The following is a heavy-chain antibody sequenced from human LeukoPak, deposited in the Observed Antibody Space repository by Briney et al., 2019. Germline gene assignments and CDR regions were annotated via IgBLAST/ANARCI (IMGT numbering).Heavy chain of an antibody. CDR3: ARDPHYYDSSGYV. Sequence: GASVKVSCKSSGGTFSSYAISWVRQAPGQGLEWTGRIIPIVGVGNYAQKFQGRVTITADRSTSTVYMELSSLRSEDTAMYYCARDPHYYDSSGYVWGQGTLVTVSS. CDR1: GGTFSSYA. V-gene: IGHV1-69*04. D-gene: IGHD3-22*01. J-gene: IGHJ4*02. CDR2: IIPIVGVG.